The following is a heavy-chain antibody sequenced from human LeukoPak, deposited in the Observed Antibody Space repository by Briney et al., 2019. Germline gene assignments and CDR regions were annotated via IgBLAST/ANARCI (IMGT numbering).Heavy chain of an antibody. J-gene: IGHJ4*02. CDR3: ARDRWFGESLPAHFDY. D-gene: IGHD3-10*01. Sequence: PGGSLRLSCAASGFTFSSYDMYWVRQAPGKGLDWVAFVRYDGSQKYYADSVKGRFTLSRDNSKNTLYLQMNSLRAEDTAVYYCARDRWFGESLPAHFDYWGQGTLVTVSS. CDR1: GFTFSSYD. V-gene: IGHV3-30*02. CDR2: VRYDGSQK.